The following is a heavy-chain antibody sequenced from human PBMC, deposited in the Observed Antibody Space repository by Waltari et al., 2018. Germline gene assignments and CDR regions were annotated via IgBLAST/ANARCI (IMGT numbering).Heavy chain of an antibody. Sequence: QVQLVESGGGVVQPGRSLRLSCAASGFTFSSYGMHWVRPAPGKGLEWVAVIWYDGSNKYYADSVKGRFTISRDNSKNTLYLQMNSLRAEDTAMYYCAKEAIAAAGKSLDYWGQGTLVTVSS. CDR2: IWYDGSNK. J-gene: IGHJ4*02. CDR3: AKEAIAAAGKSLDY. D-gene: IGHD6-13*01. CDR1: GFTFSSYG. V-gene: IGHV3-30*18.